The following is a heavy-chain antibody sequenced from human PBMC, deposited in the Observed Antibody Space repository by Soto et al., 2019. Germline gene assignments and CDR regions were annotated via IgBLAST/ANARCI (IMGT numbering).Heavy chain of an antibody. V-gene: IGHV3-48*02. CDR1: GFTFSSYS. Sequence: EVQLVESGGGLVQPGGSLRLSCAASGFTFSSYSMNWVRQAPGKGLEWVSHISSSSSTIYYADSVKGRFTISRDNAKNSLYLQMNSLRDEDTAVYYCARDRAVAGPYYGMDVWGQGTTVTVSS. CDR3: ARDRAVAGPYYGMDV. D-gene: IGHD6-19*01. CDR2: ISSSSSTI. J-gene: IGHJ6*02.